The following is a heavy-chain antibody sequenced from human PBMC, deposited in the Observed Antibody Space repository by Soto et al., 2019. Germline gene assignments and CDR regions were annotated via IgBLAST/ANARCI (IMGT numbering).Heavy chain of an antibody. CDR3: ARSAPYYYDSSGYSVDY. CDR2: IYPGDSDT. D-gene: IGHD3-22*01. J-gene: IGHJ4*02. V-gene: IGHV5-51*01. Sequence: PGESLKISCKGSGYSFTRYWVGWVRQMPGKGLEWMGIIYPGDSDTRYSPSFQGQVTISVDKSISTAYLQWSSLKASDTAMYYCARSAPYYYDSSGYSVDYWGQGTLVTVSS. CDR1: GYSFTRYW.